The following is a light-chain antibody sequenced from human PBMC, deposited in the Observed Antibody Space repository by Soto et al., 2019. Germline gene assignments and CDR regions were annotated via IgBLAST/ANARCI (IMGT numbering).Light chain of an antibody. CDR3: SSYAGSYILGV. V-gene: IGLV2-11*01. CDR1: SSDVGGYDF. J-gene: IGLJ3*02. Sequence: QSALTQPPSASGSPGQSVTISCTGTSSDVGGYDFVSWYQQYPGKAPKLIIFDVTERTSGVPDRFSGSKSGNSASLTISGLQAEDEADYYCSSYAGSYILGVFGGGTKVTVL. CDR2: DVT.